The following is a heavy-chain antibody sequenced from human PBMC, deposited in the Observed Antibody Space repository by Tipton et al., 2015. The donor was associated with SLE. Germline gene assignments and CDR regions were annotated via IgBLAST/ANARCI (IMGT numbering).Heavy chain of an antibody. CDR3: ANDYGGSRGYDNCFDP. CDR1: GDSVSTNSAA. Sequence: GLVKPSQTLSLTCAISGDSVSTNSAAWTWIRQSPSRGLEWLGRTYYRSKWYSDYAVSVKSRITINPDTSKNQFSLKVSSVTAADSAVYYCANDYGGSRGYDNCFDPWGQGILVTVSS. J-gene: IGHJ5*02. D-gene: IGHD5-12*01. V-gene: IGHV6-1*01. CDR2: TYYRSKWYS.